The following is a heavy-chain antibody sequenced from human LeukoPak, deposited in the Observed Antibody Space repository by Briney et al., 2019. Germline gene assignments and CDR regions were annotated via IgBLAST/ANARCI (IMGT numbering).Heavy chain of an antibody. CDR2: ISAYNGNT. D-gene: IGHD6-19*01. J-gene: IGHJ5*02. CDR3: ARPGGGWSEGYNWFDP. Sequence: EASVKVSCKASGYTFTSYGISCVRQAPGQGLEWMGWISAYNGNTTYAQKLQGRVTMTTDTSTSTAYMELRSLRSDDTAVYYCARPGGGWSEGYNWFDPWGQGTPVTVSS. CDR1: GYTFTSYG. V-gene: IGHV1-18*01.